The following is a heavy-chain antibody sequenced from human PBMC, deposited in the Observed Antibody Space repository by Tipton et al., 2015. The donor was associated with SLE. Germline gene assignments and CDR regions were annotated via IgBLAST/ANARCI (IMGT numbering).Heavy chain of an antibody. J-gene: IGHJ5*01. CDR2: IYHSGST. D-gene: IGHD2-2*01. CDR1: NYSISSGYY. V-gene: IGHV4-38-2*01. Sequence: TLSLTCAVSNYSISSGYYWGWIRQPPGKGLEWIGSIYHSGSTYYKPSLKSRVTVSVDTSKNQFSLKLNSVTAADTAMYYCARLVSSANLNWFDSWGQGTLVTVSS. CDR3: ARLVSSANLNWFDS.